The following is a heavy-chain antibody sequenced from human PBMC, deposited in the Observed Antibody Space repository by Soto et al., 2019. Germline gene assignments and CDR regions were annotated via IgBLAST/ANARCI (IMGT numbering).Heavy chain of an antibody. V-gene: IGHV3-30*18. Sequence: QVQLVESGGGVVQPGRSLRLSCAASGFAFSTYGMHWVRQAPGKGLGWVAVISYDGSNKYYADSVKGRFSISRHNSRQTLYLQMNTLRAEDTAVYYCSKIGSDSGCYWGQGTLVAVSS. CDR3: SKIGSDSGCY. CDR1: GFAFSTYG. J-gene: IGHJ4*02. CDR2: ISYDGSNK. D-gene: IGHD2-21*02.